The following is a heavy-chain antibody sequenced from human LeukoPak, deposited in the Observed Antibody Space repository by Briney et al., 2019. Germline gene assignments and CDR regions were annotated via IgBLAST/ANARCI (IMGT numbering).Heavy chain of an antibody. Sequence: PGGSLRLSCAASGFTFSSYWMHWVRQAPGKGLVWVSHISSDGRSTSYADSVKGRFTISRDNAKNTLYLQMNSLRVDDTAVYYCARGIGGWQLLFWWGQGTLVTVSS. D-gene: IGHD4-23*01. CDR1: GFTFSSYW. J-gene: IGHJ4*02. CDR3: ARGIGGWQLLFW. CDR2: ISSDGRST. V-gene: IGHV3-74*01.